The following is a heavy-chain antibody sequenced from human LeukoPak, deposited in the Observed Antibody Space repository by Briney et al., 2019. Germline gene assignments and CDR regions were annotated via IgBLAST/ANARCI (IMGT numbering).Heavy chain of an antibody. J-gene: IGHJ4*02. CDR1: GFTYSHYG. CDR2: IWSDETEK. Sequence: GGSLRLSCAASGFTYSHYGMHWVRQAPGKGREWVAVIWSDETEKYYGDAVKGRFTISRDNSRNTLYLQMNSLRVEDTAVYYCAKDAQRGFDYSNSLEYWGQGTLVTVSS. CDR3: AKDAQRGFDYSNSLEY. V-gene: IGHV3-33*06. D-gene: IGHD4-11*01.